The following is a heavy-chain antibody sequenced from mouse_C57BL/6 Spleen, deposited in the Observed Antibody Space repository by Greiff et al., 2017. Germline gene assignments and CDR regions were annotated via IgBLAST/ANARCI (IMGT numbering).Heavy chain of an antibody. D-gene: IGHD1-1*01. CDR2: ISYDGST. J-gene: IGHJ2*01. CDR1: GYSITSGYY. CDR3: ARVDFYYGPDCDY. Sequence: EVKVEESGPGLVKPSQSLSLTCSVTGYSITSGYYWNWIRLFPGNQLEWMGYISYDGSTNYNPSRKKRISITRDTSKNQCFQKLNSVTTEDTATYYGARVDFYYGPDCDYWGQGTTLTVSS. V-gene: IGHV3-6*01.